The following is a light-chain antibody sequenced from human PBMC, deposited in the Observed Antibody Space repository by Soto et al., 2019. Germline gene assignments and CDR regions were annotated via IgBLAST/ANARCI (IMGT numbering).Light chain of an antibody. J-gene: IGKJ4*01. CDR3: QRRFSWPPT. CDR2: DTS. V-gene: IGKV3-11*01. Sequence: EIGLTQSPATLYLSPGDRATLSCRASQSVSRYLAWYQQKPGQAPRLLIHDTSTSATGVPDTFSGSGSGTAFPLTISRPEPEDSAMYYCQRRFSWPPTLSGGTQVEIK. CDR1: QSVSRY.